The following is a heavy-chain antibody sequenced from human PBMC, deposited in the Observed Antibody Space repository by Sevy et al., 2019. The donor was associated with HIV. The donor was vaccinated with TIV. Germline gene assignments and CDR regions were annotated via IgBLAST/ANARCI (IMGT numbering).Heavy chain of an antibody. CDR3: NTDYLSDPLLLFDY. CDR1: GFTFSNTR. V-gene: IGHV3-15*05. D-gene: IGHD3-10*01. CDR2: IKTKTEGGIT. Sequence: GGSLRLSCVLSGFTFSNTRMSWVRQAPGKGLEWVGRIKTKTEGGITDYGEPVKGRFTTSRVDLRNTLYLQMNSLRTEDTAVYYCNTDYLSDPLLLFDYWCQGTLVTISS. J-gene: IGHJ4*02.